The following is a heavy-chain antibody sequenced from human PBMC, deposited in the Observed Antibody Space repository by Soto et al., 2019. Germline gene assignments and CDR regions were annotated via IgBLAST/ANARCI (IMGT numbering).Heavy chain of an antibody. V-gene: IGHV4-34*01. CDR2: INHSGST. CDR1: GGSFSGYY. CDR3: ARGFIYYGSGSYYNKDYYYGMDV. J-gene: IGHJ6*02. Sequence: SETLSLTCAVYGGSFSGYYWSWIRQPSGKGLEWIGEINHSGSTNYNPSLKSRVTISVDTSKNQFSLKLSSVTAADTAVYYCARGFIYYGSGSYYNKDYYYGMDVWGQGTTVTVSS. D-gene: IGHD3-10*01.